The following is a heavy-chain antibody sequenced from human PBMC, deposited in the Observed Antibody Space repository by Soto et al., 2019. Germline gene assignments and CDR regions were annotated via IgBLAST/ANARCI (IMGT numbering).Heavy chain of an antibody. CDR2: ISYDGGNK. CDR1: RFSFSVYG. J-gene: IGHJ4*02. CDR3: AIARNWNYADLEY. Sequence: QVQLVESGGGVVQPGRSLRLSCAASRFSFSVYGMHWVRQTPGKALEWVAAISYDGGNKHYADSVRGRFTVSRDNSKNTLYLQMNSLRGEDTAVYYCAIARNWNYADLEYWGQGTLVIVSS. D-gene: IGHD1-7*01. V-gene: IGHV3-30*03.